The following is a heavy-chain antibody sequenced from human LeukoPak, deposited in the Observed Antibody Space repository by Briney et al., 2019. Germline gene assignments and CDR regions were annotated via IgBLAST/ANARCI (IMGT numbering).Heavy chain of an antibody. CDR3: ATDNGTLDY. CDR1: GYTFTGYY. V-gene: IGHV1-2*06. Sequence: ASAKVSCKASGYTFTGYYIHWVRQAPGQGLEWMGRINPNSGGTNYAQKFQGRVTMTRDTSISTAYMELNGLTFDDTAVYYCATDNGTLDYWGQGTLVTVSS. CDR2: INPNSGGT. J-gene: IGHJ4*02. D-gene: IGHD2-8*01.